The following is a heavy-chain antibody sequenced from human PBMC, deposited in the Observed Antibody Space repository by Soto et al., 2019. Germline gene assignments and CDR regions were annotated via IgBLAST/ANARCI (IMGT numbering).Heavy chain of an antibody. J-gene: IGHJ6*02. CDR3: AGGRGRQQLVMSYYYGMDV. V-gene: IGHV4-34*01. Sequence: SETLSLTCAVYGGSFSGYYWSWIRQPPGKGLEWIGEINHSGSTNYNPSLKSRVTISVDTSKNQFSLNLSSVTAADTAVYYCAGGRGRQQLVMSYYYGMDVWGQGTTVTVSS. CDR2: INHSGST. D-gene: IGHD6-13*01. CDR1: GGSFSGYY.